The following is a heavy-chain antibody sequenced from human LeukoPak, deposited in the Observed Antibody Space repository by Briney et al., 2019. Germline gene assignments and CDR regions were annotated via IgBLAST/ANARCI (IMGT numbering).Heavy chain of an antibody. CDR1: GFTFSSYW. D-gene: IGHD1-26*01. J-gene: IGHJ4*02. CDR3: ARWGSYYFPDY. CDR2: INGDGSST. V-gene: IGHV3-74*01. Sequence: GGSLRLSCAASGFTFSSYWMHWVRQAPGKGLVWVSRINGDGSSTTYVDSVMGRFTISRDNAKNTLYLQMNSVRAEDTAVYYCARWGSYYFPDYWGQGTLVTVSS.